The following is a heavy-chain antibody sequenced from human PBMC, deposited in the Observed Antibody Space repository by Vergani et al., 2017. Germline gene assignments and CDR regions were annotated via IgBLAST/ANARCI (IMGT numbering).Heavy chain of an antibody. D-gene: IGHD3-22*01. CDR2: INPSGGST. CDR1: GYTFTSYY. CDR3: ARSSGYYAYYFDF. J-gene: IGHJ4*02. V-gene: IGHV1-46*01. Sequence: QVQLVQSGAEVKKPGASVKVSCKASGYTFTSYYMHWVRQAPGQGREWMGIINPSGGSTSYAQKFQGRVTMTRDTSTSTVYMELSSLRSEDTAVYYCARSSGYYAYYFDFWGQGTLVTVS.